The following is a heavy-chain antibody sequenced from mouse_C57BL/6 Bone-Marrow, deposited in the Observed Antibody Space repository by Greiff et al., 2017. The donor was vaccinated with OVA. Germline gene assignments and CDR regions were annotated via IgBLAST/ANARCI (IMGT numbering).Heavy chain of an antibody. CDR3: ARADYYGSSYDAMDY. D-gene: IGHD1-1*01. CDR2: IYPGSGNT. J-gene: IGHJ4*01. Sequence: QVQLQQSGAELVRPGASVKLSCKASGYTFTDYYINWVKQRPGQGLEWIARIYPGSGNTYYNEKFKGKATLTAEKSSSTAYMQLSSLTSEDSAVYVCARADYYGSSYDAMDYWGQGTSVTVSS. CDR1: GYTFTDYY. V-gene: IGHV1-76*01.